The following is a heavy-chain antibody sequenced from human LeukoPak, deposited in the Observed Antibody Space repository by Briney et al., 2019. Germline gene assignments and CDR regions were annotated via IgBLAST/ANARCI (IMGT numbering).Heavy chain of an antibody. Sequence: ASVKVSCKASGGTFSSYAISWVRQAPGQGLEWMGWISAYNGNTNYAQKLQGRVTMTRDTSISTAYMELSRLRSDDTAVYYCARGLIAAADIDYWGQGTLVTVSS. J-gene: IGHJ4*02. CDR2: ISAYNGNT. V-gene: IGHV1-18*01. CDR3: ARGLIAAADIDY. CDR1: GGTFSSYA. D-gene: IGHD6-13*01.